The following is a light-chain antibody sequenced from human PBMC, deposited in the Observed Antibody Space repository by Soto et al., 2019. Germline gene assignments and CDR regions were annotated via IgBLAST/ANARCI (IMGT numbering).Light chain of an antibody. CDR1: QSVGGSY. CDR3: QHYGSSPWT. CDR2: VAS. J-gene: IGKJ1*01. V-gene: IGKV3-20*01. Sequence: EIVLTQSPGTLSLSPGERATLSCRASQSVGGSYLAWFQQKPGQAPRLLIYVASTRATGVPDRFSGSGSATDFSLTINRLEPEDFAVYYCQHYGSSPWTFGQWTKVEIK.